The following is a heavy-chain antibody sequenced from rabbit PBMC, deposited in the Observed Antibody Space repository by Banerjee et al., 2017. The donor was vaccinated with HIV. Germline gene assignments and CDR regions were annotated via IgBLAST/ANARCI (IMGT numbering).Heavy chain of an antibody. Sequence: QQQLEESGGGLVKPGGTLTLTCTASGFSFSSDAMCWVRQAPGKGLEWIGSIYTGSSSTWYASWVNGRCTISSSTSLNTVTLQMTSLTAADTATYFCARGAVYGNYGYDLWGQGTLVTVS. CDR1: GFSFSSDA. CDR3: ARGAVYGNYGYDL. D-gene: IGHD6-1*01. V-gene: IGHV1S43*01. J-gene: IGHJ3*01. CDR2: IYTGSSST.